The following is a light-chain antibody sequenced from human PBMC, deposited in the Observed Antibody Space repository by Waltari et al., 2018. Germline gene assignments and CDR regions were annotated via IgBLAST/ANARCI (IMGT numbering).Light chain of an antibody. V-gene: IGKV3-20*01. CDR2: GAS. Sequence: EIVLTQSPGTLSLSPGERATLSCRANQSVRSTYLAWYQQKHGQAPRLVIYGASSRATGIPDRFSGSGSGIDFTLTISSLEPEDFAVYYCQQYGDSLWTFGQGTKVEIK. CDR1: QSVRSTY. CDR3: QQYGDSLWT. J-gene: IGKJ1*01.